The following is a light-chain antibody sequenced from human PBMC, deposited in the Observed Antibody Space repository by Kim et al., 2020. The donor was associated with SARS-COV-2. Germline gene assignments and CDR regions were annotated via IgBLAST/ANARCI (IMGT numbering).Light chain of an antibody. V-gene: IGLV2-14*03. CDR2: DVT. CDR3: SSYTSSSTVYV. J-gene: IGLJ1*01. Sequence: QTITISCTGTSSDIGGYNYVSWYHQRPGKAPKVMIYDVTNRPSGVSNRFSGSKSGNTASLTISGLQAEDEADYYCSSYTSSSTVYVFGSGTKVTVL. CDR1: SSDIGGYNY.